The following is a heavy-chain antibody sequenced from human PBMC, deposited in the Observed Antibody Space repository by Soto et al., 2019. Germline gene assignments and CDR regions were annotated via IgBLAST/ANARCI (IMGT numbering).Heavy chain of an antibody. CDR1: GYTFTSYY. CDR3: ARTARDIVVVVAANRPYGMDV. D-gene: IGHD2-15*01. Sequence: ASVKVSCKASGYTFTSYYMHWVRQAPGQGLEWMGIINPSGGSTSYAQKFQGRVTMTRDTSTSTVYMELSSLRSEDTAVYYCARTARDIVVVVAANRPYGMDVWGQGTTVTVS. V-gene: IGHV1-46*01. J-gene: IGHJ6*02. CDR2: INPSGGST.